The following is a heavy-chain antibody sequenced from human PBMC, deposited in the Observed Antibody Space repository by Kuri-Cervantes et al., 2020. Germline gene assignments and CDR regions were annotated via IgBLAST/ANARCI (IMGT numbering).Heavy chain of an antibody. CDR1: GGSISSGGYY. D-gene: IGHD3-10*01. CDR3: ARRPVYYYGSGSYRGWFDP. CDR2: IYYSGST. Sequence: SETLSLTCTVSGGSISSGGYYWSWIRQHPGKGLEWIRYIYYSGSTYYNPSLKSRVTISVDTSKNQFSLKLSSVTAADTAVYYCARRPVYYYGSGSYRGWFDPWGQGTLVTVSS. J-gene: IGHJ5*02. V-gene: IGHV4-31*03.